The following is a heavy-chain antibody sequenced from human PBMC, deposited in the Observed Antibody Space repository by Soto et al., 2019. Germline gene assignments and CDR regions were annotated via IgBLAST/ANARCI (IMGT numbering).Heavy chain of an antibody. CDR1: GFTFSNYA. CDR2: ISGSGGCT. D-gene: IGHD2-2*03. J-gene: IGHJ4*02. V-gene: IGHV3-23*01. CDR3: AKGQDGYCSCTSCYSFDY. Sequence: GGSLRLSCTASGFTFSNYAMSWVRQAPGKGLEWVSIISGSGGCTYYADSVKGRFTISRDNSKNTLYLQMNSLRAEDTAVYYCAKGQDGYCSCTSCYSFDYWGQGTLVTVSS.